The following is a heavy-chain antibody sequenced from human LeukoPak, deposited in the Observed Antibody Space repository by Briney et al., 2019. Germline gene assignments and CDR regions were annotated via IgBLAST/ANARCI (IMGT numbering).Heavy chain of an antibody. J-gene: IGHJ4*02. Sequence: GASVKVSCKASGYTFSGYYIHWVRQAPGQGLEWMGWTNPNSGGTNYAQKFQGRVTMTRDTSISTAYLELSRLRSDDTAVYFCARDPVVGALGGYFDYWGQGTLVTVSS. D-gene: IGHD1-26*01. V-gene: IGHV1-2*02. CDR3: ARDPVVGALGGYFDY. CDR1: GYTFSGYY. CDR2: TNPNSGGT.